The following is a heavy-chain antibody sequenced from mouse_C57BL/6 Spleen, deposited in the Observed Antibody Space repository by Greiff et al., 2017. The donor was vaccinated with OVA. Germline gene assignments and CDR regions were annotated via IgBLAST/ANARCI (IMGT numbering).Heavy chain of an antibody. D-gene: IGHD1-1*02. CDR2: IYPGDGDT. J-gene: IGHJ2*01. V-gene: IGHV1-80*01. CDR1: GYAFSSYW. Sequence: QVQLQQSGAELVKPGASVKISCKASGYAFSSYWMNWVKQRPGKGLEWIGQIYPGDGDTNYNGKFKGKATLTADKSSSTAYMQLISLTSEDAAVYFCARSGGLYYFDYWGQGTTLTVSS. CDR3: ARSGGLYYFDY.